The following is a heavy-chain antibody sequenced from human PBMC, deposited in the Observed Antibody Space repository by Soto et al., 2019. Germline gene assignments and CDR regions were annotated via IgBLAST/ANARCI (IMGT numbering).Heavy chain of an antibody. Sequence: GGSLRLSCTASGFTFGDYAMSWVRQAPGKGLEWVGFIRSKAYGGTTEYAASVKGRFTISRDDSKSIAYLQMNGLKTEDTAVYYCTRGHCGGDCPLDYWGQGTLVTVSS. CDR3: TRGHCGGDCPLDY. V-gene: IGHV3-49*04. D-gene: IGHD2-21*02. CDR1: GFTFGDYA. CDR2: IRSKAYGGTT. J-gene: IGHJ4*02.